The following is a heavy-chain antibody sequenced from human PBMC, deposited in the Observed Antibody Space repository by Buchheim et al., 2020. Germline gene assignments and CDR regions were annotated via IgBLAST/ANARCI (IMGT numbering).Heavy chain of an antibody. D-gene: IGHD4-17*01. V-gene: IGHV4-59*08. CDR3: ARLGMTTVTPYDY. Sequence: QVQLQESGPGLVKPSETLSLTCNVSGGSISIYYWSWIRQPPGKGLEWIGNIYYSGSTNYNSSLKSRVTISVDTSKNQFYLKLSSVTAADTAVYYCARLGMTTVTPYDYWGQGTL. CDR2: IYYSGST. CDR1: GGSISIYY. J-gene: IGHJ4*02.